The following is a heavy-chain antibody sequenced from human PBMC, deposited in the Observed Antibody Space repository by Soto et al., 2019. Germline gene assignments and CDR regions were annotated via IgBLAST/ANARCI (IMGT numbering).Heavy chain of an antibody. D-gene: IGHD2-2*01. CDR1: GFTFSNYG. CDR3: AREDVAVPATAVF. J-gene: IGHJ4*02. Sequence: QVQLVESGGGVVQPGRALRLSCAASGFTFSNYGMHWVRQAPGKGLEWVAVIWYDGTNKYYADSVKGRFTISRDNSKKTLYLHMNSLRAEGTAVYYCAREDVAVPATAVFGGQGTLVTVSS. V-gene: IGHV3-33*08. CDR2: IWYDGTNK.